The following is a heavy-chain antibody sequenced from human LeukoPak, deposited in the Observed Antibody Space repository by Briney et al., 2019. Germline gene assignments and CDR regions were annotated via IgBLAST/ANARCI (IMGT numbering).Heavy chain of an antibody. Sequence: PGGSLRLSCTASGFTFSTCGMTWVRQAPGKGLEWVSSISGSDDGTYYADSVKGRFTISRDNSKNTLYLQMNSLRAEDTAIYYCAKRGPIYSASPGNYFDYWGQGTLVTVPS. CDR2: ISGSDDGT. D-gene: IGHD3-10*01. J-gene: IGHJ4*02. CDR3: AKRGPIYSASPGNYFDY. V-gene: IGHV3-23*01. CDR1: GFTFSTCG.